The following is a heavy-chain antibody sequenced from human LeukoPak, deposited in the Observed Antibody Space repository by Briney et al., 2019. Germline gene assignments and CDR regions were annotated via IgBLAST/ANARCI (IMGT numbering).Heavy chain of an antibody. CDR1: GFTFDNYA. CDR2: ISGTGIAI. J-gene: IGHJ4*02. V-gene: IGHV3-23*01. Sequence: GGSLRLSCAASGFTFDNYAMSWVRQAPGRGLEWVSTISGTGIAIYYADSVKGRFTISRDNSKDTLYLQLNSLRAEDTAIYYCAKYYYDSSGLFDYWGQGALVTVSS. D-gene: IGHD3-22*01. CDR3: AKYYYDSSGLFDY.